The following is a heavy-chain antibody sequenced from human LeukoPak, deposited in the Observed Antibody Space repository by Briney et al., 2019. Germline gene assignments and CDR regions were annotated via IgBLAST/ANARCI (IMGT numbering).Heavy chain of an antibody. CDR1: GFTFSSYA. CDR2: ISGSGGST. D-gene: IGHD3-22*01. CDR3: AKDEREYYYDSSVLRSYYFDY. Sequence: GGSLRLSCAPSGFTFSSYAMSWVGQAPGKGLKWVSAISGSGGSTYYADSVKGRFTISRDNSKNTLYLQMNSLRAEDTAVYYCAKDEREYYYDSSVLRSYYFDYWGQGTLVTVSS. V-gene: IGHV3-23*01. J-gene: IGHJ4*02.